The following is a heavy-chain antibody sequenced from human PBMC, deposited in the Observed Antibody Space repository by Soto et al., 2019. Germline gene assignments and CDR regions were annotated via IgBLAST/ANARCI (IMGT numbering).Heavy chain of an antibody. Sequence: GASVKVSCKASGGTFSSYAISWVRQAPGQGLEWMGGIIPIFGTANYAQKFQGRVTITADESTSTAYMELSSLRSEDTAVYYCASHHPSSSSWYEWGQRTPVTVSS. CDR1: GGTFSSYA. CDR3: ASHHPSSSSWYE. J-gene: IGHJ4*02. CDR2: IIPIFGTA. D-gene: IGHD6-13*01. V-gene: IGHV1-69*13.